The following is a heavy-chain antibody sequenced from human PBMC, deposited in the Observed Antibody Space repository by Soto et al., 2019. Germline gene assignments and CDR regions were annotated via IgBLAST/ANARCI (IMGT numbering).Heavy chain of an antibody. CDR3: ARALMYYDFWSGYYTRNYYYGMDV. CDR1: GGSISSGDYY. Sequence: SETLSLTCTVSGGSISSGDYYWSWIRQPPGKGLEWIGYIYYSGSTYYNPSLKSRVTISVDTSKNQFSLKLSSVTAADTAVYYCARALMYYDFWSGYYTRNYYYGMDVWGQGTTVTVSS. CDR2: IYYSGST. J-gene: IGHJ6*02. D-gene: IGHD3-3*01. V-gene: IGHV4-30-4*01.